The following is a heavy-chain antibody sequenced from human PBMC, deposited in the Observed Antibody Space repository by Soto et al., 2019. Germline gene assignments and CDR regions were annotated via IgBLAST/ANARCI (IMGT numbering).Heavy chain of an antibody. Sequence: QVQLQQSGPRLVKPSETLSLTCTVSSGPDRSHNWGWIRQPPGRGLEWIGYVYYTGDTAYNPSLXXRXXXXXXPSTNDXSLTLXXXXXXXXAVYXCVXXXXXXLHGLVDVWGQGTTVSVSS. CDR1: SGPDRSHN. CDR3: VXXXXXXLHGLVDV. J-gene: IGHJ6*02. CDR2: VYYTGDT. D-gene: IGHD1-1*01. V-gene: IGHV4-59*02.